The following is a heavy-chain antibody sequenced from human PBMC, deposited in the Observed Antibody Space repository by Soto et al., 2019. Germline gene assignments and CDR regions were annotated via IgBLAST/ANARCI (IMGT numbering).Heavy chain of an antibody. Sequence: GGSLRLSCAASGFTVSSYSMNWVRQAPGMGLEWVSYISGSSSIIHYADSVKGRFTISRDNAKNSLYLQMNSLRAEDTAVYYCARDHYDSSGYYENFDYWGQGTLVTVSS. J-gene: IGHJ4*02. CDR3: ARDHYDSSGYYENFDY. D-gene: IGHD3-22*01. V-gene: IGHV3-48*01. CDR1: GFTVSSYS. CDR2: ISGSSSII.